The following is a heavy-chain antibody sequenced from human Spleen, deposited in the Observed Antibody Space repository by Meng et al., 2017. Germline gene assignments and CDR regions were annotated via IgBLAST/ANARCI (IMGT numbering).Heavy chain of an antibody. CDR3: AREHTVSRGYFDY. V-gene: IGHV4-39*07. J-gene: IGHJ4*02. CDR2: IYYSGST. Sequence: SETLSLTCTVSGGSISSSSYYWGWIRQPPGKGLEWIGSIYYSGSTYYNPSLKSRVTISVDTSKNQFSLKLSSVTAADTAVYYCAREHTVSRGYFDYWGQGTLVTVSS. CDR1: GGSISSSSYY. D-gene: IGHD4-17*01.